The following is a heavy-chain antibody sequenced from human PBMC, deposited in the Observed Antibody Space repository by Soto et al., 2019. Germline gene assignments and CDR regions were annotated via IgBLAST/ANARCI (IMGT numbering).Heavy chain of an antibody. CDR3: ARDQLDHIKPRETRYFDY. V-gene: IGHV3-33*01. CDR1: RFTFSNYG. D-gene: IGHD2-21*01. Sequence: PGGSLRLSCAASRFTFSNYGMHWVRQAPGKGLEWVAVIWYDGSRTFYADSVKDRFIISRDNSKNTLSLEMNSLRADDTAVYYCARDQLDHIKPRETRYFDYWGQGALVTVYS. J-gene: IGHJ4*02. CDR2: IWYDGSRT.